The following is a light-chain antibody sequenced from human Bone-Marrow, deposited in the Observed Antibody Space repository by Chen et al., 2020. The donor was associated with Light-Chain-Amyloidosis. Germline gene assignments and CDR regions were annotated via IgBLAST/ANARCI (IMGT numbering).Light chain of an antibody. CDR3: QSADSSGTSVVI. V-gene: IGLV3-25*03. CDR1: DLPTKY. J-gene: IGLJ2*01. Sequence: SYELTQPPSVSVSPGQTARITCSGDDLPTKYAYWYQQKPGQAPVLVIHRDTERPSGISERFSGSSSGTTATLTISGVQAEDEAYYHCQSADSSGTSVVIFGGGTKLTVL. CDR2: RDT.